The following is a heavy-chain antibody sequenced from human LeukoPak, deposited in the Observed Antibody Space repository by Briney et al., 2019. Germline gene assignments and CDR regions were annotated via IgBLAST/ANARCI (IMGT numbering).Heavy chain of an antibody. J-gene: IGHJ4*02. CDR2: ISGNGDST. CDR1: GFTFSRYA. Sequence: GGSLGLSCAASGFTFSRYAMSWVRQAPGKGLEWVSAISGNGDSTYLTDSVKGRFTISRDNSKNTVFLQMNSLSAEDTAVYYCAKEAYHDFWSGHTDYWGQGTLVTVSS. D-gene: IGHD3-3*01. V-gene: IGHV3-23*01. CDR3: AKEAYHDFWSGHTDY.